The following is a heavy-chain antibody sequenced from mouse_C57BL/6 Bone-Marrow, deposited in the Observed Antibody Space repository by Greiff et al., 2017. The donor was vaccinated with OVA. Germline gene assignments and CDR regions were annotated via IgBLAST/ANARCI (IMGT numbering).Heavy chain of an antibody. CDR3: ARKTTVYFDY. CDR1: GYTFTDYY. D-gene: IGHD1-1*01. CDR2: INPYNGGT. V-gene: IGHV1-19*01. Sequence: EVQLQQSGPVLVKPGASVKMSCKASGYTFTDYYMNWVKQSHGKSLEWIGVINPYNGGTSYNQKFKGKATLTVDKSSSTAYMELNSLTSEDSAVYYCARKTTVYFDYWGQGTTLTVSS. J-gene: IGHJ2*01.